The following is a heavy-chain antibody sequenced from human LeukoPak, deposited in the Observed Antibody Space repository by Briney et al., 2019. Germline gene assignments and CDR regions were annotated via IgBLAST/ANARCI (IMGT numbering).Heavy chain of an antibody. D-gene: IGHD3-3*01. V-gene: IGHV4-4*07. CDR1: GGSFSGYY. J-gene: IGHJ3*02. Sequence: SETLSLTCAVYGGSFSGYYWRWIRQPAGKGLEWIGRIYTSGSTNYNPSLKSRVTMSVDTSKNQFSLKLSSVTAADTAVYYCARDVTVAPYYDFWSGAYYGGAFDIWGQGTMVTVSS. CDR3: ARDVTVAPYYDFWSGAYYGGAFDI. CDR2: IYTSGST.